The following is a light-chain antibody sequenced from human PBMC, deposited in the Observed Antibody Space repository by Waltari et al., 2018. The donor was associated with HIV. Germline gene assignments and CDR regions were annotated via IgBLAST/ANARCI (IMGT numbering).Light chain of an antibody. V-gene: IGKV3-11*01. CDR2: GAF. CDR3: QQRGNWPLP. CDR1: QNLGDF. Sequence: EIVLTQSQATLSLSPGQRATISCTASQNLGDFIAWYQLNPGQAHWLVRYGAFNRPTDIPTSFSGGGSGTAFSLTIHYLQREDGAVYYRQQRGNWPLPFGGGTNVEL. J-gene: IGKJ4*01.